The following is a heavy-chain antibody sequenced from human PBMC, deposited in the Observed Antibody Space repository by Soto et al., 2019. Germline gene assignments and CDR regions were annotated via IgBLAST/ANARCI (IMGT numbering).Heavy chain of an antibody. CDR3: AKTQVAGGAFYI. CDR1: GFTFSSYA. V-gene: IGHV3-23*01. D-gene: IGHD6-19*01. J-gene: IGHJ3*02. Sequence: EVQLLESGGGLVQPGGSLRLSCAASGFTFSSYAMSWVCQAPGKGLEWVSANSGSGGSTYYADSVKGRFTISRDNPKNTLYLQMNSLRAEDTAVYYCAKTQVAGGAFYIWGQGTMVTVSS. CDR2: NSGSGGST.